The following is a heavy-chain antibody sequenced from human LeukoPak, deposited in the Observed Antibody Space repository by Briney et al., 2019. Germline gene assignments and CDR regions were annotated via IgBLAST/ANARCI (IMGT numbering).Heavy chain of an antibody. CDR2: TSSSSSYI. J-gene: IGHJ4*02. CDR3: AKDIPASPSSSSGAADY. CDR1: GFTFSSYS. Sequence: NPGGSLRLSCAASGFTFSSYSMNWVRQAPGKGLEWVSSTSSSSSYIYYADSVKGRFTISRDNSKNSLYLQMNSLRTEDTALYYCAKDIPASPSSSSGAADYWGQGTLVTVSS. V-gene: IGHV3-21*04. D-gene: IGHD6-6*01.